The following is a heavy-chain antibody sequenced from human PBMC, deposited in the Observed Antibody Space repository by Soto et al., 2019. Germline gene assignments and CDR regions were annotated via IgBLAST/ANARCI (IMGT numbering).Heavy chain of an antibody. V-gene: IGHV1-69*12. D-gene: IGHD5-18*01. CDR3: ATGCRGYSSAPLFYFEF. CDR1: GGTFSSNA. J-gene: IGHJ4*02. CDR2: IIPIFGTA. Sequence: QVQLVQSGAEVKKPGSSVKVTCKASGGTFSSNAISWVRQAPGQGLEWMGGIIPIFGTAHYAQKFQGRVTITADESTSTASMELSSLKSEDTAVYYFATGCRGYSSAPLFYFEFWGQGTLVTVSS.